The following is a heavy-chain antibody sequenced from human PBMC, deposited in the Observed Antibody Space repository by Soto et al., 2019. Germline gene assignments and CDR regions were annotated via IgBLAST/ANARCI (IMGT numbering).Heavy chain of an antibody. CDR1: GGTFSSYA. J-gene: IGHJ5*02. CDR2: IIPIFGTA. Sequence: ASVKVSCKASGGTFSSYAISWVRQAPGQGLEWMGGIIPIFGTANYAQKFQGRVTITADESTSTAYMELSSLRSEDTAVYYCARTPMIVVVITRRYNWFDPWGQGTLVTVSS. CDR3: ARTPMIVVVITRRYNWFDP. D-gene: IGHD3-22*01. V-gene: IGHV1-69*13.